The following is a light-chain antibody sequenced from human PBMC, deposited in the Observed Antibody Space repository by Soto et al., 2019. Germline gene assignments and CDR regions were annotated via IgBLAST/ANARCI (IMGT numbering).Light chain of an antibody. CDR2: GAS. CDR3: QQYHNWPPLT. Sequence: EIVMTQSTATLSVSPGERATLSCRASQNIRSSLVWYQHKPGQAPRLLIHGASTRATGVPARFTGSGSGTEFTLTINSLQSEDFAVYFCQQYHNWPPLTFGGGTKVDIK. J-gene: IGKJ4*01. V-gene: IGKV3-15*01. CDR1: QNIRSS.